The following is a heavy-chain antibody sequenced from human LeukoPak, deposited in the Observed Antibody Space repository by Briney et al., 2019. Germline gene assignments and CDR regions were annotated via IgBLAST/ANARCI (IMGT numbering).Heavy chain of an antibody. CDR1: GFTFSDYY. D-gene: IGHD3-22*01. J-gene: IGHJ4*02. CDR3: ARDREYYYDSSGYYYLVRYFDY. Sequence: PGRSLRLSCAASGFTFSDYYMSWIRQAPGKGLEWVSYISSSGSTIYYADSVKGRFTISRDNAKNSLYLQMNSLRAEDTAVYYCARDREYYYDSSGYYYLVRYFDYWGQGTLVTVSS. CDR2: ISSSGSTI. V-gene: IGHV3-11*01.